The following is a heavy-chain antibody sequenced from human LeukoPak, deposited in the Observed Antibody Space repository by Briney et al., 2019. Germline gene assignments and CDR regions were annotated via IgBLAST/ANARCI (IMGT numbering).Heavy chain of an antibody. D-gene: IGHD6-19*01. CDR2: IIPILGIA. V-gene: IGHV1-69*04. Sequence: SVKVSCKASGGTFISYAISWVRQAPGQGLEWMGRIIPILGIANYAQKFQGRVTITADKSTSTSYMELSSLRSEDTAVYYGARMLVDEAVAGTDYWGQGTLVTVSS. CDR3: ARMLVDEAVAGTDY. CDR1: GGTFISYA. J-gene: IGHJ4*02.